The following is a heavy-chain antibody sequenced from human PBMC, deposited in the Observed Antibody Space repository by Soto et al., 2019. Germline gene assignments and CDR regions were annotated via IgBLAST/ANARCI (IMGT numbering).Heavy chain of an antibody. J-gene: IGHJ6*02. D-gene: IGHD5-18*01. CDR1: GFTFRTYW. CDR2: INLDGSEK. V-gene: IGHV3-7*05. CDR3: ARDGSTSWYSYDYHGMDV. Sequence: EVQLVESGGGLGQPGGSLRLSCAASGFTFRTYWLSWVRQVPGKGLGWVANINLDGSEKNYVDSVKGRFTISRDNARNSLYLQMSSLRAEDTALYYCARDGSTSWYSYDYHGMDVWGQGTTVTVSS.